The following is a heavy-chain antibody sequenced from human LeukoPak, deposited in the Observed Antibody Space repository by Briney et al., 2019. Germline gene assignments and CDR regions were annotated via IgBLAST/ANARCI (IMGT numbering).Heavy chain of an antibody. D-gene: IGHD5-12*01. Sequence: SETLSLTCAVYGGSFSGYYWSWIRQPPGKGLEWIGEINHSGNTNYNPSLKSRVTISVDTSKNQFSLKLSSVTAADTAVYYCARTLGYSGYDLDYWGQGTLVTVSS. CDR1: GGSFSGYY. CDR3: ARTLGYSGYDLDY. CDR2: INHSGNT. J-gene: IGHJ4*02. V-gene: IGHV4-34*01.